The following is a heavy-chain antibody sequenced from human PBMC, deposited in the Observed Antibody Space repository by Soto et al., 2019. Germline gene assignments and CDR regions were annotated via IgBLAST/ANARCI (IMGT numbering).Heavy chain of an antibody. CDR2: IYYSGST. CDR1: GGSISSYY. Sequence: SETLSLTCTVSGGSISSYYWSWIRQPPGKGLEWIGYIYYSGSTNYNPSLKSRVTISVDTSKNQFSLKLSSVTAADTAVYYCARLDIVATVAGYWGQGTLVTVSS. J-gene: IGHJ4*02. D-gene: IGHD5-12*01. V-gene: IGHV4-59*01. CDR3: ARLDIVATVAGY.